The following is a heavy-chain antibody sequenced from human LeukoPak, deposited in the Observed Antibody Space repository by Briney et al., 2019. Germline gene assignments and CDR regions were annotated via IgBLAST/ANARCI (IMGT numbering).Heavy chain of an antibody. V-gene: IGHV1-2*02. D-gene: IGHD3-9*01. CDR3: ARDLQPGFDILAGPSPYYYYYMDV. CDR2: INPNSGGT. Sequence: GASVKVSCKASGYTFTGYYMHWVRQAPGQGLEWMGWINPNSGGTNYAQKFQGRVTMTRDTSISTAYMELSRLRSDDTAVYYCARDLQPGFDILAGPSPYYYYYMDVWGKGTTVTVSS. J-gene: IGHJ6*03. CDR1: GYTFTGYY.